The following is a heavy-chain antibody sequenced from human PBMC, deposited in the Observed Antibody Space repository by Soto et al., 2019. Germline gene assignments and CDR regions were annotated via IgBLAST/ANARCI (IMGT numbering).Heavy chain of an antibody. CDR1: GFTFSINA. Sequence: EVQLLESGGGLVQPGGSLRLSCAASGFTFSINAMSWVRQAPGMGLEWVSAIRGSAGSTYYADSVKGRFTISRDNSKNMLYLQMRTPRAEDTSIHYCAKSLRGVMIDFDSWGQGTRVTVSS. CDR2: IRGSAGST. CDR3: AKSLRGVMIDFDS. D-gene: IGHD3-10*01. J-gene: IGHJ4*02. V-gene: IGHV3-23*01.